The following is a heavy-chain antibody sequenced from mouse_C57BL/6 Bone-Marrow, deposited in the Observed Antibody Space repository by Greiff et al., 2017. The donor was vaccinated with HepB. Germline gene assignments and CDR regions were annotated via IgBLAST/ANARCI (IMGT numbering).Heavy chain of an antibody. CDR3: ARLGTTVVATYYYAMDY. D-gene: IGHD1-1*01. CDR1: GYTFTSYG. J-gene: IGHJ4*01. V-gene: IGHV1-81*01. Sequence: VKLVESGAELARPGASVKLSCKASGYTFTSYGISWVKQRTGQGLEWIGEIYPRSGNTYYNEKFKGKATLTADKSSSTAYMELRSLTSEDSAVYFCARLGTTVVATYYYAMDYWGQGTSVTVSS. CDR2: IYPRSGNT.